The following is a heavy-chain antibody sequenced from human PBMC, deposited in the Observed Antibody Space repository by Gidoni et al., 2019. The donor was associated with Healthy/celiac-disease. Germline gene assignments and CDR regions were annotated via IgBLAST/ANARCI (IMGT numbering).Heavy chain of an antibody. CDR1: GVTSGSYS. CDR3: AREQQWLVQDSFDY. V-gene: IGHV3-21*01. J-gene: IGHJ4*02. D-gene: IGHD6-19*01. CDR2: ISSSSSYI. Sequence: EVQLVEPRGGLVKPGGSLRPPCPDSGVTSGSYSMNWVRQAPGKGLVWVSSISSSSSYIYYADSVKGRFAISRDNAKNSLYLQMNSLRAEDTAVYYCAREQQWLVQDSFDYWGQGTLVTVSS.